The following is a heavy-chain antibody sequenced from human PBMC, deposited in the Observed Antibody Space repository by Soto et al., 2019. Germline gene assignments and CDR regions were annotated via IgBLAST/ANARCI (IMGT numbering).Heavy chain of an antibody. CDR2: INTFHGSK. J-gene: IGHJ4*02. D-gene: IGHD6-13*01. Sequence: ASVKVSCKASGYTFTNQGISWVRQAPGQGLEWVGWINTFHGSKDYAQKFQDRVTMTTDTSTSTAYMELRNLRSDDTAVYYCARDPHLSSWRKIDYWGQGTLVTVSS. V-gene: IGHV1-18*01. CDR1: GYTFTNQG. CDR3: ARDPHLSSWRKIDY.